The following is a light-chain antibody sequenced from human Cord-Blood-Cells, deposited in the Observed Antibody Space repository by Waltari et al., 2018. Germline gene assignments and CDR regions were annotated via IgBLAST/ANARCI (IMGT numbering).Light chain of an antibody. Sequence: QSALTQPASVSGSPGQSLTISCPGTSSDVGGYTYLSWYQQHPGKAPKLMIYDVSKRPSGVSNRFSGSKSGNTASLTISGLQAEDEADYYCSSYTSSSTYVFGTGTKVTVL. CDR1: SSDVGGYTY. CDR3: SSYTSSSTYV. V-gene: IGLV2-14*01. CDR2: DVS. J-gene: IGLJ1*01.